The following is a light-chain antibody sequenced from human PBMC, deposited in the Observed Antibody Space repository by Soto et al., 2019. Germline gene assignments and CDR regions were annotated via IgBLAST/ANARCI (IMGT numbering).Light chain of an antibody. V-gene: IGKV4-1*01. J-gene: IGKJ1*01. Sequence: DIVMTQSPDSLAVSLGERATINCKSSQSVLYSSNNKNYLAWYQQKPGQPPKLLIYWASTRESGVPDRFSGRGSGTEFTLTISSLQAEDVAVYYCQQYYSTPPRTFGQGTKVEIK. CDR1: QSVLYSSNNKNY. CDR2: WAS. CDR3: QQYYSTPPRT.